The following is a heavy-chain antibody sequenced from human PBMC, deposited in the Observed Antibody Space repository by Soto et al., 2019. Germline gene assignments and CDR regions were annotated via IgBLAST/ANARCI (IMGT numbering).Heavy chain of an antibody. Sequence: QVQLVQSGAEVKKPGASVKVSCKASGYTFTGYYMHWVRQAPGQGLEWMGWINPNSGGTNYAQKVQGWVTMTRDTSISTAYMELSRLRSDDTAVYYCARGYGSGYYYYMDVWGKGTTVTVSS. J-gene: IGHJ6*03. CDR2: INPNSGGT. D-gene: IGHD3-10*01. CDR1: GYTFTGYY. CDR3: ARGYGSGYYYYMDV. V-gene: IGHV1-2*04.